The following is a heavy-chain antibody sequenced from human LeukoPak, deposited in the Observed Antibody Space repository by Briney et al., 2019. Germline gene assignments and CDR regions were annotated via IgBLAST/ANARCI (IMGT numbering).Heavy chain of an antibody. CDR2: INPTSGAT. D-gene: IGHD6-19*01. CDR3: ARAGPVAAPPEYFHL. J-gene: IGHJ1*01. V-gene: IGHV1-2*02. Sequence: ASVKVSCKASGGTFSSYAISWVRQAPGQGLEWMGWINPTSGATNFAQKFQGRVNMIRDTSISTAYLDLNRLRSDDTAFYYCARAGPVAAPPEYFHLWGQGTLVTVSS. CDR1: GGTFSSYA.